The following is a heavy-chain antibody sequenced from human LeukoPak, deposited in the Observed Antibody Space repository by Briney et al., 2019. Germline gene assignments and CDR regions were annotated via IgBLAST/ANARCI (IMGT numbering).Heavy chain of an antibody. CDR1: GFTVSSNY. J-gene: IGHJ3*02. CDR3: ARGLHLVQGSDAVDI. V-gene: IGHV3-53*01. CDR2: IYSGGST. D-gene: IGHD6-13*01. Sequence: GGSLRLSCAASGFTVSSNYMSWVRQAPGKGLEWVSVIYSGGSTYYADSVKGRFTISRDKSKNTLNLQMNSLRAADTAVYYCARGLHLVQGSDAVDIWGQGTMVTVSS.